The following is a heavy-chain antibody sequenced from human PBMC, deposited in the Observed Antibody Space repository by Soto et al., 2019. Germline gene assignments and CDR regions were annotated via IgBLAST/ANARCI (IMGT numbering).Heavy chain of an antibody. CDR3: ARTSGRAAAAPDSYSYGIGD. Sequence: ASVKVSCKASGYTFTSYYMHWVRQAPGQGLEWMGIINPSGDSTSYAQKFQGRVTMTRDTSTSTVYMELSSLRSEDTAVYYCARTSGRAAAAPDSYSYGIGDWGQGNTVHGPS. CDR1: GYTFTSYY. V-gene: IGHV1-46*01. CDR2: INPSGDST. J-gene: IGHJ6*01. D-gene: IGHD6-13*01.